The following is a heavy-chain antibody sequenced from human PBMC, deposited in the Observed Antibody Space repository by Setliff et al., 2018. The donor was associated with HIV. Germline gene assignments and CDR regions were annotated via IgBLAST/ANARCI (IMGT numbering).Heavy chain of an antibody. J-gene: IGHJ6*02. CDR1: GFTFSSYS. Sequence: GGSLRLSCAASGFTFSSYSMNWVRQAPGKGLEWVSYISSSSSTRYYAGSVKGRFTISRDNAKKSLYLQMDSLRAEDTAVYYCARSYYGSTTSYGMDVWGQGTTVTVSS. CDR2: ISSSSSTR. CDR3: ARSYYGSTTSYGMDV. V-gene: IGHV3-48*04. D-gene: IGHD3-10*01.